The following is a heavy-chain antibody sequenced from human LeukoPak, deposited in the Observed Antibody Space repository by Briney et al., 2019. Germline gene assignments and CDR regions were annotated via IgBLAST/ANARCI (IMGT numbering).Heavy chain of an antibody. CDR3: ARGGDDSGLYFAY. CDR1: VYTFTLFY. D-gene: IGHD3-22*01. CDR2: INPQSGAT. V-gene: IGHV1-2*02. Sequence: ASVTVSFTSSVYTFTLFYIHWLRQAPAQGLEWMAWINPQSGATNYAQKFRGRVTITRDRSITTAYMEVTSLRSDDTAVYYCARGGDDSGLYFAYWGQGTLVSVSS. J-gene: IGHJ4*02.